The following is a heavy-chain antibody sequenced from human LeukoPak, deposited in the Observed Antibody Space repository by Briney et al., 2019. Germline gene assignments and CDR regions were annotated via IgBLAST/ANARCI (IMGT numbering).Heavy chain of an antibody. J-gene: IGHJ5*02. Sequence: GGSLRLSCAASGFTFSSYAMSWVRQAPGKGLEWVSAISGGGGSTYYADSVKGRFTISRDNSKNTLYLQMNSLRAEDTAVYYCAKDPFSNYYDSSGSWFDPWGQGTLVTVSS. CDR2: ISGGGGST. D-gene: IGHD3-22*01. CDR1: GFTFSSYA. V-gene: IGHV3-23*01. CDR3: AKDPFSNYYDSSGSWFDP.